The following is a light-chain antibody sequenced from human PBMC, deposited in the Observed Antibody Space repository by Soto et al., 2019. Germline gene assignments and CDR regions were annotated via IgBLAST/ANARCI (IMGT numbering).Light chain of an antibody. Sequence: QSVLTQPASVSGSPGQSIAISCTGTSSDVGGYNYVSWYQQHPGKAPKLMFYDVSNRPSGVSNRFSGSNSGNTASLTISGLQAEDEADYYCSSYTSSNTFVFGTGTKLTVL. CDR3: SSYTSSNTFV. J-gene: IGLJ1*01. CDR1: SSDVGGYNY. CDR2: DVS. V-gene: IGLV2-14*01.